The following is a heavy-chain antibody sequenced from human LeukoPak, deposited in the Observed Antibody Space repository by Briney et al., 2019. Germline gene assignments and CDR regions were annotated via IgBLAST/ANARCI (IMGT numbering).Heavy chain of an antibody. J-gene: IGHJ6*02. CDR2: INHGGST. D-gene: IGHD2/OR15-2a*01. V-gene: IGHV4-39*07. Sequence: PSETLSLTCTVSGGSISSSSHYWGWIRQPPGKGLEWIGEINHGGSTNYNPSLKSRVTISVDTSKNQFSLKLSSVTAADTAVYYCARGHYLGNYYYYGMDVWGQGATVTVSS. CDR3: ARGHYLGNYYYYGMDV. CDR1: GGSISSSSHY.